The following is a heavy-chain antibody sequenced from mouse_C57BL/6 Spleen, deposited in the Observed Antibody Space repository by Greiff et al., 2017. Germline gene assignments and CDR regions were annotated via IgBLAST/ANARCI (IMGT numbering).Heavy chain of an antibody. CDR1: GFTFSSYT. V-gene: IGHV5-9*01. Sequence: EVQLVESGGGLVKPGGSLKLSCAASGFTFSSYTMSWVRQTPEKRLEWVATISGGGGNTYYPDSVKGRFTISRDNAKNTLYLQMSSLRSEDTALYYCARHYGNPFAYWGQGTLVTVSA. D-gene: IGHD2-1*01. CDR2: ISGGGGNT. CDR3: ARHYGNPFAY. J-gene: IGHJ3*01.